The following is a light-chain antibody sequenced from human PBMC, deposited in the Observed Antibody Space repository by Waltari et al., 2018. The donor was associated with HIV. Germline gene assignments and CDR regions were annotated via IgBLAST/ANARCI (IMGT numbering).Light chain of an antibody. CDR2: GNN. J-gene: IGLJ3*02. CDR1: SSHIGVGHE. Sequence: QSVLTQPPSVSGAPGQRVTFSCTGSSSHIGVGHELHWYQQLPGTDPKLLIYGNNNRPSGVPDRFSGSKSGTSASLAITGLQAEDEGDYYCQSYDSSLSGPVFGGGTKLTVL. V-gene: IGLV1-40*01. CDR3: QSYDSSLSGPV.